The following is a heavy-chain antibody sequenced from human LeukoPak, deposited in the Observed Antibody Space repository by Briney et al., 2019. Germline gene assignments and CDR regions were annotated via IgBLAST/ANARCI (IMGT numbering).Heavy chain of an antibody. CDR3: AREAPPSAMDV. Sequence: SETLSLTCSVSGGSISSYYWSWIRQPPGKGLVWIGYIYYSGSTNYNPSLKSRVTISVDTSKNQFSLKLSSVTAADTAVYYCAREAPPSAMDVWGQGTTVSVSS. CDR2: IYYSGST. CDR1: GGSISSYY. V-gene: IGHV4-59*01. J-gene: IGHJ6*02.